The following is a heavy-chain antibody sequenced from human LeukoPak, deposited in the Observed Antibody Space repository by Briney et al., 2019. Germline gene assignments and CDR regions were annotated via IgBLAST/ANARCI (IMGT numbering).Heavy chain of an antibody. J-gene: IGHJ3*02. Sequence: ASVKVSCKASGYTFTGYYMHWVRQAPGQGLEWMGWINPNSGGTNYAQKFQDRVSMTRDTSISTTYMELSRLRSDDTAVYYCATARAILRYSIWGQGTMVTVSS. V-gene: IGHV1-2*02. CDR3: ATARAILRYSI. CDR1: GYTFTGYY. D-gene: IGHD3-9*01. CDR2: INPNSGGT.